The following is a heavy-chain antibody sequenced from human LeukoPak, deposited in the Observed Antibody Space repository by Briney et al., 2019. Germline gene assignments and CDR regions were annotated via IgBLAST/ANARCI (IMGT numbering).Heavy chain of an antibody. D-gene: IGHD4-17*01. CDR3: ARDYGDYQRYYYGMDV. Sequence: ASVKVSCKASGYTFTSYGISWVRQAPGQGLEWMGWISAYNGNTNHAQKLQGRVTMTTDTSTSTAYMELRSLRSDDTAVYYCARDYGDYQRYYYGMDVWGQGTTVTVSS. J-gene: IGHJ6*02. CDR1: GYTFTSYG. CDR2: ISAYNGNT. V-gene: IGHV1-18*01.